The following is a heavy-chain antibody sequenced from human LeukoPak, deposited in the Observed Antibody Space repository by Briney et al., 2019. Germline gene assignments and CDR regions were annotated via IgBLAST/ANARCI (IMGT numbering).Heavy chain of an antibody. D-gene: IGHD6-13*01. CDR2: ANSDGSST. Sequence: GGSLRLSCAASGFTLSSYWMHWVRQASGKGLVWVSRANSDGSSTSYADSVKGRFTISRDNAKNTLYLQMNSLRAEDTAVYYCARAPLLAAAGATHFDYWGQGTLVTVSS. V-gene: IGHV3-74*01. CDR3: ARAPLLAAAGATHFDY. CDR1: GFTLSSYW. J-gene: IGHJ4*02.